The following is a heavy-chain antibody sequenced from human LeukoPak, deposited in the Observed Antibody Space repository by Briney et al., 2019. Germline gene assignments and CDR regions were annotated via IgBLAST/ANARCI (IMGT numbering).Heavy chain of an antibody. CDR2: IYYTGST. V-gene: IGHV4-59*01. CDR1: SGSISTYY. J-gene: IGHJ4*02. Sequence: PSETLSLTCIVSSGSISTYYWSWIRQPPGKGLDWIGSIYYTGSTNYNPSLKSRVTISVDTSKNQVSLELSSVTAADTAVYYCARGGYVCDYWGQGTLVTVSS. D-gene: IGHD3-22*01. CDR3: ARGGYVCDY.